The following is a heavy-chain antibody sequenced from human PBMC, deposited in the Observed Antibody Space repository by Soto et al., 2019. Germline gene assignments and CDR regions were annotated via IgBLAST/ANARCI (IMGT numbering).Heavy chain of an antibody. Sequence: QVQLVQSGAEAGKPGSSVKVSCRASGGIFSSFTISWVRQAPGQGLEWLGGIIPIFDTPTYAQNFQGRVMNTADKSTTTVYMELSSLRSEDTAVYYCATHGATTMARGAMKHYYYVMDVWGQGTTVTVSS. D-gene: IGHD3-10*01. CDR1: GGIFSSFT. CDR2: IIPIFDTP. CDR3: ATHGATTMARGAMKHYYYVMDV. V-gene: IGHV1-69*06. J-gene: IGHJ6*02.